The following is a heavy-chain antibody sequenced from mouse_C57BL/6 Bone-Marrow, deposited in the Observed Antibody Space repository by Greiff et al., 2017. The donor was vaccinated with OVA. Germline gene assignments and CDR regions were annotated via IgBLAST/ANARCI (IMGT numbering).Heavy chain of an antibody. D-gene: IGHD1-1*01. J-gene: IGHJ2*01. CDR2: IYPGGGYT. Sequence: QVQLKQSGAELVRPGTSVKMSCKASGYTFTNYWIGWAKQRPGHGLEWIGDIYPGGGYTNYNEKFKGKATLTADKPSSTAYMQFSSLTSEDSAIYYCARRGITTVVAPYFDYWGQGTTLTVSS. CDR1: GYTFTNYW. CDR3: ARRGITTVVAPYFDY. V-gene: IGHV1-63*01.